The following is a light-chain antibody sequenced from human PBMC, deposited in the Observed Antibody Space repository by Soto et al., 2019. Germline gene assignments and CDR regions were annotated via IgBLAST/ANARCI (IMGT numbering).Light chain of an antibody. J-gene: IGKJ1*01. CDR1: QRVSNH. V-gene: IGKV3-20*01. CDR3: HQYGSSGT. Sequence: EIVLTQSPATLCLSPGERGTLSCRASQRVSNHFAWYQQKPGQAPRLLIYAASTRAAGVPVRFSGSGSGTDFTLTISRLEPEDFAVYYCHQYGSSGTFGQGTKVDIK. CDR2: AAS.